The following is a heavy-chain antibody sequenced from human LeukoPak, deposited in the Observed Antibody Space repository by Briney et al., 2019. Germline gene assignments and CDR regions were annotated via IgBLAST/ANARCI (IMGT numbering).Heavy chain of an antibody. CDR1: GFTFSSYS. CDR3: ARAGGAVAGPVALGAFDI. CDR2: ISSSSSTI. Sequence: PGGSLRLSCAASGFTFSSYSMNWVRQAPGKGLEWVSYISSSSSTIYYADSVKGRFTISRDNAKNSLYLQMNSLRAEDTAVYYCARAGGAVAGPVALGAFDIWGQGTMVTVSS. D-gene: IGHD6-19*01. V-gene: IGHV3-48*04. J-gene: IGHJ3*02.